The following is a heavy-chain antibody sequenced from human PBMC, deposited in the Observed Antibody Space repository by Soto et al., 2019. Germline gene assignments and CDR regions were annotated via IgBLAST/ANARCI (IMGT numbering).Heavy chain of an antibody. CDR2: ICCGGGST. Sequence: GGSLRLSCAASGFTFSTYAMHWVRQAPGKGLECVAIICCGGGSTYYADSVKGRFTISRDNSKNTLYLQMNSLRAEDTAVYYCAKSEQLVVYYYYYMDVWGKGTTVTVSS. D-gene: IGHD6-6*01. CDR3: AKSEQLVVYYYYYMDV. CDR1: GFTFSTYA. V-gene: IGHV3-23*01. J-gene: IGHJ6*03.